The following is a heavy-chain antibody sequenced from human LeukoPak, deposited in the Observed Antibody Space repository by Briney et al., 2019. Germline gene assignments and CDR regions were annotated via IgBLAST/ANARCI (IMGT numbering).Heavy chain of an antibody. CDR2: ISGSGGST. Sequence: PGGSLRLSCAASGFTFSSYAMSWVRQAPGKGLEWVSAISGSGGSTYYADSVKGRFTISRDNSKNTLYLQMNSLRAEDTAVYYCAKDITSRGWSNWCGPWGQGTLVTVSS. CDR3: AKDITSRGWSNWCGP. J-gene: IGHJ5*02. CDR1: GFTFSSYA. D-gene: IGHD6-19*01. V-gene: IGHV3-23*01.